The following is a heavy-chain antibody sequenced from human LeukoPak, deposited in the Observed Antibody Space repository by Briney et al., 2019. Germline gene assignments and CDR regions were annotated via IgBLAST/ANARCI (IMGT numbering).Heavy chain of an antibody. CDR2: IYYSGST. J-gene: IGHJ5*02. CDR1: GFTFSSYA. CDR3: ARVDGIGYCSSTSCLLFDP. Sequence: GSLRLSCAASGFTFSSYAMSWVRQAPGKGLEWIGYIYYSGSTNYNPSLKSRVTISVDTSKNQFSLKLSSVTAADTAVYYCARVDGIGYCSSTSCLLFDPWGQGTLVTVSS. D-gene: IGHD2-2*01. V-gene: IGHV4-59*08.